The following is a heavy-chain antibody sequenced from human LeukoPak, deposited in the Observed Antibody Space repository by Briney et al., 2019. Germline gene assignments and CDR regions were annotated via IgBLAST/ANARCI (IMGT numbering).Heavy chain of an antibody. CDR2: ISYDGSNK. J-gene: IGHJ4*02. CDR1: GFTFSSYA. Sequence: GGSLRLSCAASGFTFSSYAMHWVRQAPGKGLEWVAVISYDGSNKYYADSVKGRFTISRDNSKNTLYLQMNSLRAEDTAVYYCAKDLSQYDSSGYRYFDYWGQGSPVTVSS. V-gene: IGHV3-30-3*01. CDR3: AKDLSQYDSSGYRYFDY. D-gene: IGHD3-22*01.